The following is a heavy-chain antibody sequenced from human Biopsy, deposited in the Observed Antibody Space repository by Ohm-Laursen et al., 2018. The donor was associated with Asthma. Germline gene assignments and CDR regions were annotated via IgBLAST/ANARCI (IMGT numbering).Heavy chain of an antibody. V-gene: IGHV4-39*01. CDR2: LHYSGSPYYT. CDR1: GGSISNSNYY. J-gene: IGHJ6*02. D-gene: IGHD6-13*01. CDR3: VRGSSSWHHGPFHYYYGMDV. Sequence: SDTLSLTCSVSGGSISNSNYYWGWIRQSPGKGLEWIGSLHYSGSPYYTFYNPSLESRVTISLDASKNEFSLRLTYVTAADTAVYYCVRGSSSWHHGPFHYYYGMDVWGPGTTVTVSS.